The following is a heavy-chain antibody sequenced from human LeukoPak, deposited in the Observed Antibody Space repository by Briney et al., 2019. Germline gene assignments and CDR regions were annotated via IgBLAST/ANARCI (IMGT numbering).Heavy chain of an antibody. CDR3: TRGLSIATRPAYYFDY. CDR2: INPNSGGT. J-gene: IGHJ4*02. Sequence: ASVKVSCKASGHTFTDYYMHWVRQAPGQGFEWMGWINPNSGGTNYAQKFQGRVTMTRDTSISTAYMELTSLRSDDTAVYYCTRGLSIATRPAYYFDYWGQGTLVTVSP. V-gene: IGHV1-2*02. CDR1: GHTFTDYY. D-gene: IGHD6-6*01.